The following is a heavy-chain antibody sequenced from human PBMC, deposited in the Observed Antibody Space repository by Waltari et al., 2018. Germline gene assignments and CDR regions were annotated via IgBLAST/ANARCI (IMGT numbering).Heavy chain of an antibody. D-gene: IGHD6-19*01. J-gene: IGHJ4*02. CDR2: ISACNGNT. Sequence: QVQLVQSGAKGKKPGASLKVSCKASGYTFTSYGIGWVRQAPGQGLEGMGWISACNGNTNYAQELQGRVTMTTDTTTRTAYKELRSLRSDETAVYYWARNGLGSGWSFTDYWGQGTLVTVSS. CDR3: ARNGLGSGWSFTDY. V-gene: IGHV1-18*01. CDR1: GYTFTSYG.